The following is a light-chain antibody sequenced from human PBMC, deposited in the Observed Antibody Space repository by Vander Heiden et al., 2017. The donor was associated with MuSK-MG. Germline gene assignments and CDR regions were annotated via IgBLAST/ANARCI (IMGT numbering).Light chain of an antibody. J-gene: IGLJ2*01. V-gene: IGLV2-8*01. Sequence: QSALTQPPSAAGCPGRTVTITCTVTSSDVGSNNYVSWYRQYPGKVPELMIYEVTKRPSGVPDRFSGSKSGNTASLTVSGLQAEDEADYYCSSYAGYNTVFGGGTTLTVL. CDR2: EVT. CDR3: SSYAGYNTV. CDR1: SSDVGSNNY.